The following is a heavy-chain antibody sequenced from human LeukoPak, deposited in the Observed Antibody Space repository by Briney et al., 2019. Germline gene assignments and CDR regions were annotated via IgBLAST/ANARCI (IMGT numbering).Heavy chain of an antibody. CDR1: GGSISSYY. J-gene: IGHJ4*02. D-gene: IGHD1-7*01. V-gene: IGHV4-4*07. CDR3: AGVSKTGANFGGFDY. CDR2: FYTSGNT. Sequence: SETLSLTCTVSGGSISSYYYSWIRQPAGKGLEWIGRFYTSGNTKYNPSLKSRVTMSVDTSKNQFSLKLSSVTAADTAVYYCAGVSKTGANFGGFDYWGQGTLVTVSS.